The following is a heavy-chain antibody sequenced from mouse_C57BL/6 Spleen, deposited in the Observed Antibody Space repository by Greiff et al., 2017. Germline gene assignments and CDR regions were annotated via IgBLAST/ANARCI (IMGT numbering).Heavy chain of an antibody. D-gene: IGHD3-3*01. CDR1: GFTFSNYW. J-gene: IGHJ3*01. Sequence: EVKLVESGGGLVQPGGSMKLSCVASGFTFSNYWMNWVRQSPEKGLEWVAQIRLKSDNYATHYAESVKGRFTISRDDSKSSVYLQMNNLRAEDTGIYYCTGQGPLAWFAYWGQGTLVTVSA. CDR2: IRLKSDNYAT. V-gene: IGHV6-3*01. CDR3: TGQGPLAWFAY.